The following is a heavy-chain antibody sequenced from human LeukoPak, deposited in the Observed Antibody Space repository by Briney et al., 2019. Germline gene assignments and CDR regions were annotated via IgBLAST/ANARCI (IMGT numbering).Heavy chain of an antibody. V-gene: IGHV3-30*04. CDR2: MSKDGSNI. Sequence: GGSLRLSCAASGFTLSTYTMNWVRQAPGKGLEWVAVMSKDGSNIFYADSVKGRFTISRDDSKNTLYLQMNSLRTEDTALYYCARMATALDYWGQGTLVTVSS. CDR3: ARMATALDY. D-gene: IGHD1-1*01. CDR1: GFTLSTYT. J-gene: IGHJ4*02.